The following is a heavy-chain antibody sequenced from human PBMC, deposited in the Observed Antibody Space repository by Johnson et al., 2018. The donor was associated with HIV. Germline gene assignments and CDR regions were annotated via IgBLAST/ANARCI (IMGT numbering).Heavy chain of an antibody. Sequence: QVQLVESGGGLVKPGGSLRLSCAASGFTFSSYAMHWVRQAPGKGLEWVAVISYDGSNKYYADSVKGRFTISRDNSKNTLYLQMNSLRAEDTAVYYCARGALGDWVDAFDIWGQGTMVTVSS. CDR1: GFTFSSYA. J-gene: IGHJ3*02. V-gene: IGHV3-30-3*01. CDR2: ISYDGSNK. CDR3: ARGALGDWVDAFDI. D-gene: IGHD3-16*01.